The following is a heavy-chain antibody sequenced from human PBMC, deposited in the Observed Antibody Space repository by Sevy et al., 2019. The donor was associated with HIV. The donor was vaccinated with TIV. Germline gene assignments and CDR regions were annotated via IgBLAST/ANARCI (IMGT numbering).Heavy chain of an antibody. CDR3: ARGCSNYGDEAFDI. D-gene: IGHD4-17*01. V-gene: IGHV3-21*06. CDR1: GFTFSTYT. Sequence: GGSLRLSCAPSGFTFSTYTINWVRQAPGKGLEWVSSITVSSSYINYADSMKGRITISRDNVKISLFLQMNSLRAEDTAVYYCARGCSNYGDEAFDIWGQGTMVTVSS. CDR2: ITVSSSYI. J-gene: IGHJ3*02.